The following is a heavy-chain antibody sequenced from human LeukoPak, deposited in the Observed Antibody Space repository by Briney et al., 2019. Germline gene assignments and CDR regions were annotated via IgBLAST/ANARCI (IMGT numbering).Heavy chain of an antibody. CDR3: ARGGYSYGMPHFDY. D-gene: IGHD5-18*01. CDR2: IYYSGST. CDR1: GVSISSYY. Sequence: SETLSLTCTVSGVSISSYYWSWIRQPPGKGLEWIGYIYYSGSTNYNPSLKSRVTISVDTSKNQFSLKLSSVTAADTAVYYCARGGYSYGMPHFDYWGQGTLVTVSS. J-gene: IGHJ4*02. V-gene: IGHV4-59*01.